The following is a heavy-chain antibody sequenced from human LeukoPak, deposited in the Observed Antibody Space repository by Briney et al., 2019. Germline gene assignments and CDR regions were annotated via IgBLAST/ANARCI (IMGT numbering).Heavy chain of an antibody. CDR2: IIPIFGTA. CDR1: GGTFSIYA. CDR3: ASGNGDLWFGMDV. V-gene: IGHV1-69*13. D-gene: IGHD3-10*01. Sequence: SVTVSFTASGGTFSIYAISWVRQAPGQGLEWMGGIIPIFGTANYAQKFQGRVTITADESTSTAYMELSSLRSEDTAVYYCASGNGDLWFGMDVWGQGTTVTVSS. J-gene: IGHJ6*02.